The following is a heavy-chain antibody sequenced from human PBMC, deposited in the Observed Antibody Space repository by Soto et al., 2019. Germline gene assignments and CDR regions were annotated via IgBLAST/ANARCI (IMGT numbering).Heavy chain of an antibody. CDR1: GFTFSSYG. CDR3: AKDNVLLWFGELSN. Sequence: VQLVESGGGVVQPGRSLRLSCAASGFTFSSYGMHWVRQAPGKGLEWVAVISYDGSNKYYADSVKGRFTISRDNSKNTLYLQMNSLRAEDTAVYYCAKDNVLLWFGELSNWGQGTLVTVSS. J-gene: IGHJ4*02. V-gene: IGHV3-30*18. D-gene: IGHD3-10*01. CDR2: ISYDGSNK.